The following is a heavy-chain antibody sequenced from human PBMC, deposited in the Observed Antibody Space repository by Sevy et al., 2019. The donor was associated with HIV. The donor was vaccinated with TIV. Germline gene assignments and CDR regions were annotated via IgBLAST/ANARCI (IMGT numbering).Heavy chain of an antibody. Sequence: GGSLRLSCTTSGFTFTSYAMNWVRQAPGKGLEWVSTIFRNFRGVDVTYDADSVKGRFTISRGSSRNTLYLQMNSLRAEETAVYYCAGGRYDSSGSFDALDIWGQGTMVTVSS. V-gene: IGHV3-23*01. CDR1: GFTFTSYA. CDR3: AGGRYDSSGSFDALDI. CDR2: IFRNFRGVDVT. J-gene: IGHJ3*02. D-gene: IGHD3-22*01.